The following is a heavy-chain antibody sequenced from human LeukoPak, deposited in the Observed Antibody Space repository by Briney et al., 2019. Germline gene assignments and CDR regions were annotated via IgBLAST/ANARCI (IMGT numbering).Heavy chain of an antibody. J-gene: IGHJ4*02. V-gene: IGHV1-69*04. CDR2: IIPILGIA. CDR3: ARGWLRTGGYFDY. CDR1: GGTFSSYA. Sequence: GASVKVSCKASGGTFSSYAISWVRQAPGQGLEWMGRIIPILGIANYARKFQGRVTITADKSTSTAYMELSSLRSEDSAVYYCARGWLRTGGYFDYWGQGTLVTVSS. D-gene: IGHD5-12*01.